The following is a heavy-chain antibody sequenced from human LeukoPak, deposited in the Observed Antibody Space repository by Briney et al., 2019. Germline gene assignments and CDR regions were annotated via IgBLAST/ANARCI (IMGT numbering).Heavy chain of an antibody. CDR2: TSTSGGSA. J-gene: IGHJ4*02. V-gene: IGHV3-23*01. CDR3: ARYSGSYYYPPAWDL. D-gene: IGHD1-26*01. Sequence: LTGGSLRLSCAASGFRLSDYWMSWVSQAPGKGLEWVSATSTSGGSAYYADSVKGRFTISRDNSKNTLYLQMDSLRADDTAVYYCARYSGSYYYPPAWDLWGQGTLVTVSS. CDR1: GFRLSDYW.